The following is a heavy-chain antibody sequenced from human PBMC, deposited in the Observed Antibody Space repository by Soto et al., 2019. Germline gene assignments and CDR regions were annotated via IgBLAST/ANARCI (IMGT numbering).Heavy chain of an antibody. V-gene: IGHV1-69*01. J-gene: IGHJ4*02. D-gene: IGHD3-9*01. CDR3: ASWDYDVLTGYSYDD. CDR1: GGTFNNYG. CDR2: IIPMIGRK. Sequence: QVQLVQSGAEVKKPGSSVKVSCKAYGGTFNNYGMGWVRQAPGQGLEWMGGIIPMIGRKNYAQKFQGRLTLTADATRSTAYMELRSLRSDDTAVYYCASWDYDVLTGYSYDDWGQGTLCTVSS.